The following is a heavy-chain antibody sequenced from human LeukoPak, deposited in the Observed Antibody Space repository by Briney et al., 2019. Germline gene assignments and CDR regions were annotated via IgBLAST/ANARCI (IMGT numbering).Heavy chain of an antibody. CDR2: INPNSGGT. D-gene: IGHD3-9*01. CDR3: ARDWVRYFDWLIFFY. CDR1: GYTFTGYY. Sequence: ASVNVSCKASGYTFTGYYMHWVRQAPGQGLEWMGWINPNSGGTNYAQKFQGRVTMTRDTSISTAYMELSRLRSDDTAVYYCARDWVRYFDWLIFFYWGQGTLVTVSS. V-gene: IGHV1-2*02. J-gene: IGHJ4*02.